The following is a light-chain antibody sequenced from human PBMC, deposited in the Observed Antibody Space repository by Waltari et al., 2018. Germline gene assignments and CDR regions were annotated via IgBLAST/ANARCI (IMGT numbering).Light chain of an antibody. Sequence: QSVLTQPPSASGTPGQRVTISCSGSSSNIGGNYVYWYQQLPGTAPKLLSYRNNPLPSGVSDRISGSKSGSSASLAISGLRTEDEADYYCAAWDDSLSGVVFGGGTKLTVL. CDR1: SSNIGGNY. J-gene: IGLJ2*01. CDR3: AAWDDSLSGVV. CDR2: RNN. V-gene: IGLV1-47*01.